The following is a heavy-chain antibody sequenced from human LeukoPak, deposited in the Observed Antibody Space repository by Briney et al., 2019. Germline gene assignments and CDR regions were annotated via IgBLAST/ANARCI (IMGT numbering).Heavy chain of an antibody. D-gene: IGHD3-9*01. CDR2: IHPNTGDT. V-gene: IGHV1-18*04. CDR3: ARCDFDIDA. Sequence: ASVKVSFKASAYTFITNGISWERQAHGQGLEWMGWIHPNTGDTKNTQILHDRVTMTADLFTDTAKVEVRSLRSYDTAVYYCARCDFDIDAWGQGTLVTVS. CDR1: AYTFITNG. J-gene: IGHJ4*01.